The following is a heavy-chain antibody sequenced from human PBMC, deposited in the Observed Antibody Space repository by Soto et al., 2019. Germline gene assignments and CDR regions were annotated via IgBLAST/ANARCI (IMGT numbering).Heavy chain of an antibody. J-gene: IGHJ6*02. V-gene: IGHV5-51*01. CDR2: IYPGDSDT. D-gene: IGHD6-13*01. Sequence: GESLKISCKGSGYSFTSYWIGWVRQMPGKGLEWMGIIYPGDSDTRYSPSFQGQVTISADKSISTAYLQWSSLKASDTAMYYCARPLIAAAGQYYGIDVWGQGTTVTVSS. CDR1: GYSFTSYW. CDR3: ARPLIAAAGQYYGIDV.